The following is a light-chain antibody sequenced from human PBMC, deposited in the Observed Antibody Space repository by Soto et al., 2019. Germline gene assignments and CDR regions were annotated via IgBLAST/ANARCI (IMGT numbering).Light chain of an antibody. CDR1: QGISTY. V-gene: IGKV1-16*01. Sequence: DIQMTQSPSSLSASVGDRVTITWRASQGISTYLGWYQQKPGKVPKSLIYSASNLQSGVPSRFSASGSGTEFTLTITDMQPDDFATYYCQQYYRYPWMFGQGTKVGIK. CDR3: QQYYRYPWM. CDR2: SAS. J-gene: IGKJ1*01.